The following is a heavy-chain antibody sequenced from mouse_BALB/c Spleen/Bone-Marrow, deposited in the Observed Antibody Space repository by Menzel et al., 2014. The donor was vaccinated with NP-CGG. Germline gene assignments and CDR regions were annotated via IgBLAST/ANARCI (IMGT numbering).Heavy chain of an antibody. CDR2: IDPSDSET. Sequence: QVQLQQSGAELVKPGAPVKLSCKASGYTFTSYWMNWVKQRPGRGLEWIGRIDPSDSETHYNQKFKDKATLTVDKSPSTAYIQLSSLTSEDSAVYYCARALGDGYYYAMDYWGQGTPVTVSS. CDR1: GYTFTSYW. CDR3: ARALGDGYYYAMDY. D-gene: IGHD2-3*01. J-gene: IGHJ4*01. V-gene: IGHV1-74*01.